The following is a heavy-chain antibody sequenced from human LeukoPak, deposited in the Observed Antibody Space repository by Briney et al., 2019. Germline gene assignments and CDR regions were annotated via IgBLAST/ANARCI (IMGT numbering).Heavy chain of an antibody. CDR1: GGSFSGYY. D-gene: IGHD6-19*01. CDR3: ARVLGSGWYGLIDY. Sequence: PSETLSFTCAVYGGSFSGYYWSWIRQPPGKGLEWIGEINHSGSTNYNPSLKSRVTISVDTSKNQFSLKLSSVTAADTAVYYCARVLGSGWYGLIDYWGQGTLVTVSS. J-gene: IGHJ4*02. CDR2: INHSGST. V-gene: IGHV4-34*01.